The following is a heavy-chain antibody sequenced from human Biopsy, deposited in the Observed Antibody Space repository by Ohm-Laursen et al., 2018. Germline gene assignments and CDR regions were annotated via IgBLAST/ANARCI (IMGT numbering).Heavy chain of an antibody. Sequence: TLSLTCDVSGGSVTGYYWSWIRQPPDKGLEWIGYIYYSGTTSYSPFLESRATISVDTSKNQFSLKLNSVTAADTAVYFCARDSRGGHLNTTLITGKNLDSWGQGILVTVSS. J-gene: IGHJ4*02. CDR1: GGSVTGYY. CDR3: ARDSRGGHLNTTLITGKNLDS. V-gene: IGHV4-59*02. CDR2: IYYSGTT. D-gene: IGHD3-16*01.